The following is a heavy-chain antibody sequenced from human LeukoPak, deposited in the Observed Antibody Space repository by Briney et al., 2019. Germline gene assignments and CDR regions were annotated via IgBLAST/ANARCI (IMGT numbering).Heavy chain of an antibody. Sequence: GGSLRLSCAASGFTFSSYALGWVRQPPGKGLEWVSVISGSGDRTYYADSVKGRFTISRDNSKNTLYLQMNSLRAEDTAVHFCATEPGALCGSDNCEPPGDFFHSWGQGTMVTVSS. V-gene: IGHV3-23*01. D-gene: IGHD2-21*02. J-gene: IGHJ3*02. CDR1: GFTFSSYA. CDR2: ISGSGDRT. CDR3: ATEPGALCGSDNCEPPGDFFHS.